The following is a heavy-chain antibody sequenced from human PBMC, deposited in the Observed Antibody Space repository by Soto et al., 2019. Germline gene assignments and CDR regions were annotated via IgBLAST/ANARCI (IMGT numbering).Heavy chain of an antibody. J-gene: IGHJ6*02. D-gene: IGHD4-17*01. CDR1: GGTFSSYA. CDR3: ARALSGDYYYYYGMDV. CDR2: IIPIFGTA. V-gene: IGHV1-69*13. Sequence: ASVKVSCKASGGTFSSYAISWVRQAPGQGLEWMGGIIPIFGTANYAQKFQGRVTITADESTSTAYMELSSLRSEDTAVYYCARALSGDYYYYYGMDVWAQRTTVTVSS.